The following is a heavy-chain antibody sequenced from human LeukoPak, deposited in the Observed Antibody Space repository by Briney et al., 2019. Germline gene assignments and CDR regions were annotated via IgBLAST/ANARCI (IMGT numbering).Heavy chain of an antibody. V-gene: IGHV3-30-3*01. J-gene: IGHJ4*02. D-gene: IGHD6-13*01. CDR1: GFTFSSYA. Sequence: PGGSLRLSCAASGFTFSSYAMHWVRQAPGKGLEWVAVISYDGSNKYYADSVKGRFTISRDNSKNTLYLQMNSLRAEDTAVYYCARDWPTWQLVGPLDYWGQGTLVTVSS. CDR3: ARDWPTWQLVGPLDY. CDR2: ISYDGSNK.